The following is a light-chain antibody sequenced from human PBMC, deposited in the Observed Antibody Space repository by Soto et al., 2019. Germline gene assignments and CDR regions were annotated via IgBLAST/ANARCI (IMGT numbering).Light chain of an antibody. CDR2: AAS. J-gene: IGKJ3*01. CDR1: QDIRNY. Sequence: DIQMTQSPSSLSASVGDRVTMTCRASQDIRNYVAWYQQKLGEVPNLLIYAASTLQSGVPARFSGGVFGTDFPLTPCILRPQDVADYYLQIDYSSLLTLGPGTKADL. V-gene: IGKV1-27*01. CDR3: QIDYSSLLT.